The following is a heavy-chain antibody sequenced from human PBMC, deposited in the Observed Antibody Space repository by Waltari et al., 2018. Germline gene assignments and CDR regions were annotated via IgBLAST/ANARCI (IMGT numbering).Heavy chain of an antibody. CDR3: ARPRGYSYAGYDAFDI. J-gene: IGHJ3*02. V-gene: IGHV3-30*03. CDR2: ISYDGSNK. CDR1: GFTFSSYG. Sequence: QVQLVESGGGVVQPGRSLRLSCAASGFTFSSYGMHWVRQAPGKGLEWVAVISYDGSNKYYADSVNGRFTISRDNYKNTLYLQMNSLRAEDTAVYYCARPRGYSYAGYDAFDIWGQGTMVTVSS. D-gene: IGHD5-18*01.